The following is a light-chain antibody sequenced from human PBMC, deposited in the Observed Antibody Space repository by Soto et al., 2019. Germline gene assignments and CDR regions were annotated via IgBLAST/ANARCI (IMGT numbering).Light chain of an antibody. Sequence: EVVLTQSPATLSLSPGERATLSCRASQSVSNFLAWYQQKPGQAPMLLIYDASNRATGIPARFSGSGSGTDVTLSISSLSPEDFAFYYCQQRNNWLTFGGGTKVEIK. V-gene: IGKV3-11*01. CDR2: DAS. CDR3: QQRNNWLT. J-gene: IGKJ4*01. CDR1: QSVSNF.